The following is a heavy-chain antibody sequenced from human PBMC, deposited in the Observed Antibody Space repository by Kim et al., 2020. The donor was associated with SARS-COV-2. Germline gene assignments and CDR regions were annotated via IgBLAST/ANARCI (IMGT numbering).Heavy chain of an antibody. J-gene: IGHJ5*02. CDR3: AREDRSGSLDP. CDR2: IKQDGREK. D-gene: IGHD6-19*01. V-gene: IGHV3-7*03. CDR1: GFNFSTYW. Sequence: GGSLRLSCAASGFNFSTYWLSWVRQAPGKGLEWVANIKQDGREKYYVDSVKGRFTISRDNAKNSVYLQLNGLRADDTAVYYCAREDRSGSLDPWGQGTLV.